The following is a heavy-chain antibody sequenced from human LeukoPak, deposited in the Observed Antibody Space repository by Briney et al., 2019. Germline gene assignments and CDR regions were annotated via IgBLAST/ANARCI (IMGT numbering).Heavy chain of an antibody. CDR1: GFSVSSNY. Sequence: ARGSSTLSCAASGFSVSSNYKSWVRQAPGKGLEWVSVIYSGGYTYYADSVKGRFTISRDNSKNTVYLQMNSLRAEDTAIYYCARDDAFDIWGQGTMVTVSS. CDR2: IYSGGYT. CDR3: ARDDAFDI. V-gene: IGHV3-53*01. J-gene: IGHJ3*02.